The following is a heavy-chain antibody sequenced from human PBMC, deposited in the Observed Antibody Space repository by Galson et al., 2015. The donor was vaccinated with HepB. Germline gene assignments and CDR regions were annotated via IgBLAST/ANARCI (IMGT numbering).Heavy chain of an antibody. V-gene: IGHV3-7*03. CDR1: GFTFSSHW. D-gene: IGHD2-15*01. J-gene: IGHJ3*02. CDR2: IKQDGSEK. CDR3: ARGYCSGGSCYRSGFDI. Sequence: SLRLSCAASGFTFSSHWMTWVRQAPGKGLEWVANIKQDGSEKYYVDSVKGRFTISRDNAKNSLYLETNSLRAEDTAVYYCARGYCSGGSCYRSGFDIWGQGTMVTVST.